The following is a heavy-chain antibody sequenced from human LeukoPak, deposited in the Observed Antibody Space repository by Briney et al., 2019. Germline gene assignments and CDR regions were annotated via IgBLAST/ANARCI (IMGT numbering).Heavy chain of an antibody. CDR1: GFTFDDYA. V-gene: IGHV3-9*01. D-gene: IGHD6-13*01. J-gene: IGHJ4*02. Sequence: GGALRLSCAASGFTFDDYAMHWVWQAPGKGLEWVSGIRGNIGSIGSAHSVKGRFTISRDSDKNSLYLQMNSMRAEDTALYYCAKDMAYSSSWATGFDYWGQGTLVTVSS. CDR3: AKDMAYSSSWATGFDY. CDR2: IRGNIGSI.